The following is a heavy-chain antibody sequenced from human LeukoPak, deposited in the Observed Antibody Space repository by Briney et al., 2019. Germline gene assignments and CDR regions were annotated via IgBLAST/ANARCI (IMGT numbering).Heavy chain of an antibody. CDR1: GGSISSGGYY. J-gene: IGHJ4*02. Sequence: SETLPLTCTVSGGSISSGGYYWSWIRQHPGKGLEWIGYIYYSGSTYYNPSLKSRVTISVDTSKNQFSLKLSSVTAADTAVYYCASPMTRYFDWYYWGQGTLVTVSS. CDR3: ASPMTRYFDWYY. V-gene: IGHV4-31*03. D-gene: IGHD3-9*01. CDR2: IYYSGST.